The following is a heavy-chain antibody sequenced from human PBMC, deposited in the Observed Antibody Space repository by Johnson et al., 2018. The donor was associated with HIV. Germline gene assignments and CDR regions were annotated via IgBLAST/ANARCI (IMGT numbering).Heavy chain of an antibody. CDR2: ISGSGHST. CDR1: GFTFSSFA. J-gene: IGHJ3*02. D-gene: IGHD2/OR15-2a*01. V-gene: IGHV3-23*04. Sequence: MQLVESGGGLVQPGGSLRLSCAASGFTFSSFAMSWVRQAPGKGLEWVSAISGSGHSTYYADSRKGRFTISRDNSKNTLHLQMNSLRAEDTAVYYCARGRITLYIADLRGGSFDMWGQGTAVTVSS. CDR3: ARGRITLYIADLRGGSFDM.